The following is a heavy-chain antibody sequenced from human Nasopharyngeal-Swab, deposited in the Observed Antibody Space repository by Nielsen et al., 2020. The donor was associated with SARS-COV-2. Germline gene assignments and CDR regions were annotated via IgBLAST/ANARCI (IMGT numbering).Heavy chain of an antibody. J-gene: IGHJ4*02. CDR2: VSYDGSNK. D-gene: IGHD3-3*01. CDR3: ARDTYHFWSGYRYFDS. Sequence: GGSLRLSCAASGFTFSTYTMHWVRQAPGKGLEWVAVVSYDGSNKYYADSVKGRFTISRDNSKNSLYLQINSLRVEDTAMYYCARDTYHFWSGYRYFDSWGQGTLVTVSS. V-gene: IGHV3-30*04. CDR1: GFTFSTYT.